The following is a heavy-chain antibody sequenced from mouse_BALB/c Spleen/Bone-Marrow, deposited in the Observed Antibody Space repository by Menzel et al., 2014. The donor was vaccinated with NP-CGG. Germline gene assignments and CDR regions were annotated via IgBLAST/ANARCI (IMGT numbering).Heavy chain of an antibody. V-gene: IGHV5-6*01. Sequence: VQLKESGGDLVKPGGSLKLSCAASGFTFSNYGMSWVRQTPDKRLEWVATISSGGSYTYYPDSVKGRSTISRDNAKNTLYLQMSSLKSEDTAMYYCARRDGGPMDYWGQGTSVTVSS. D-gene: IGHD2-3*01. CDR2: ISSGGSYT. J-gene: IGHJ4*01. CDR1: GFTFSNYG. CDR3: ARRDGGPMDY.